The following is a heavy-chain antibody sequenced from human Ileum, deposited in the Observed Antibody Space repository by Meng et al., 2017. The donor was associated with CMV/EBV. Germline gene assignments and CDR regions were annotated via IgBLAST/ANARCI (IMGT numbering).Heavy chain of an antibody. D-gene: IGHD2-2*01. J-gene: IGHJ4*02. Sequence: QVQLKESGPGLLKPSETLSLTCTGSGGSISGYYWSWIRQPATKGLEWIGRVYSSGSTDYNPSLQSRVTMSVDTSKNQFSLKLSSVTAADTAVYYCARGSSSWAFDYWGQGTLVTVSS. V-gene: IGHV4-4*07. CDR2: VYSSGST. CDR1: GGSISGYY. CDR3: ARGSSSWAFDY.